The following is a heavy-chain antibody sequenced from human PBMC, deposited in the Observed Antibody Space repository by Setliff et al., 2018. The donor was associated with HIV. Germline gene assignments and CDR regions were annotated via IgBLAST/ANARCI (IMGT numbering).Heavy chain of an antibody. CDR2: IYYSGRT. D-gene: IGHD3-10*01. Sequence: SETLSLTCTVSGGSISSGNYYWSWIRQHPGKGLEWIGYIYYSGRTYYNPSLKSRVTMSVDTSKNQFSLKLSSVTAADTAVYYCAREGARHYGSGRYHSWFDPWGQGTQVTVSS. CDR1: GGSISSGNYY. V-gene: IGHV4-31*02. CDR3: AREGARHYGSGRYHSWFDP. J-gene: IGHJ5*02.